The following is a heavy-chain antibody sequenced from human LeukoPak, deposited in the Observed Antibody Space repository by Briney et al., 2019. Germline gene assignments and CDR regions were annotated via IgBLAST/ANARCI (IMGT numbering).Heavy chain of an antibody. J-gene: IGHJ6*03. CDR3: ARRSTIFGGYYYMDV. CDR2: ISSSSGTR. V-gene: IGHV3-48*01. D-gene: IGHD3-3*01. Sequence: PGGSLRLSCAASGFTFSSFSMNWVRQAPGKGLQWVSYISSSSGTRYYADSVQGRFTISRDNAKLYLQMNSLRAEDTGVYYCARRSTIFGGYYYMDVWGKGTKVTVSS. CDR1: GFTFSSFS.